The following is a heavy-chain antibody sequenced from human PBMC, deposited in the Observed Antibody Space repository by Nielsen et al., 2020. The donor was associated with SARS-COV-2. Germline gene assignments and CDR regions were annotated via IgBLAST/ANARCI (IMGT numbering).Heavy chain of an antibody. Sequence: SETLSLTCAISGGTFGIYYWSWIRQAPGRGWDWIGESNNAGTTNYNRSLKSRVFLSLDTSKNLFSLRLTSVTAADTALYFCASPFGDYDTGDTDYWGQGTLVTVSS. J-gene: IGHJ4*02. D-gene: IGHD4-17*01. CDR3: ASPFGDYDTGDTDY. CDR1: GGTFGIYY. CDR2: SNNAGTT. V-gene: IGHV4-34*01.